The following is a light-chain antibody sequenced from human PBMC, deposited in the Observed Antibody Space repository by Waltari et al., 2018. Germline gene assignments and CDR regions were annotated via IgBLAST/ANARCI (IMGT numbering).Light chain of an antibody. CDR3: QQYGNTPDT. CDR2: AAS. V-gene: IGKV3-20*01. Sequence: EVVLTQSPGTLSLSPGEGVTLSCRASQSVSNYLAWYRQKPGQAPRLLMFAASTRAPGIPDTISGRGCGTDFTLTISRLEPEDSAVYYCQQYGNTPDTFGQGTKLEI. CDR1: QSVSNY. J-gene: IGKJ2*01.